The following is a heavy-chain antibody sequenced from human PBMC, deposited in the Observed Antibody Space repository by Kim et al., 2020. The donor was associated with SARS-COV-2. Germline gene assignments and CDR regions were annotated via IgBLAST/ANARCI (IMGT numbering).Heavy chain of an antibody. Sequence: GGSLRLSCAASGFTFSSYVMHWVRQAPGKGLEWVALIWHDGTIQYSADSVKGRFTVSSDNSKNTEYLQMNSLTIEDAAVYYCAREKVPSSDTLDIWGQGT. CDR1: GFTFSSYV. CDR2: IWHDGTIQ. CDR3: AREKVPSSDTLDI. J-gene: IGHJ3*02. V-gene: IGHV3-33*08.